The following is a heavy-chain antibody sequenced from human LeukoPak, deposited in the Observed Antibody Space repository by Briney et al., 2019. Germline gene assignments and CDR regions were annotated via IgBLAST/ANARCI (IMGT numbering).Heavy chain of an antibody. CDR3: ARQYDFWSGLNNWFDP. CDR2: IYYSGST. CDR1: GDSISSTRYY. V-gene: IGHV4-39*01. D-gene: IGHD3-3*01. J-gene: IGHJ5*02. Sequence: PSETLSLTCTVSGDSISSTRYYWGWIRQPPGTGLEWIANIYYSGSTYYNPSLKSRVTISVDTSKNQFSLKLTSVTAADTAVYYCARQYDFWSGLNNWFDPWGQGTLVTVSS.